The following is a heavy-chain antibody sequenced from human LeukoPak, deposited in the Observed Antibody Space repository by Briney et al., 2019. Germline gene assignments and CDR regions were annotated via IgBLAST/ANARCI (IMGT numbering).Heavy chain of an antibody. CDR1: GYTFTGYY. Sequence: ASVKVSCKASGYTFTGYYMHWVRQAPGQGPEWMGWINPNSGGTNYAQKFQGRVTMTRDTSISTAYMELSRLRSDDTAVYYCARGTSRDNPNPSGDYWGQGTLVTVSS. CDR2: INPNSGGT. V-gene: IGHV1-2*02. J-gene: IGHJ4*02. CDR3: ARGTSRDNPNPSGDY. D-gene: IGHD1-1*01.